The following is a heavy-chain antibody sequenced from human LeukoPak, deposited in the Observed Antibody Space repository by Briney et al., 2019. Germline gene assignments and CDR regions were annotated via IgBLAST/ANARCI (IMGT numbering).Heavy chain of an antibody. CDR1: EFTFISYA. J-gene: IGHJ4*02. Sequence: GGSLRLSCSASEFTFISYAMHWVRQAPGKGLEYVSSISCNGGCTYYADSVKGRFTISRDIAKNSVYLQMNSLRDEDTAVYYCVRDPDALDYWGQGTLVTVSS. CDR2: ISCNGGCT. CDR3: VRDPDALDY. V-gene: IGHV3-64*04.